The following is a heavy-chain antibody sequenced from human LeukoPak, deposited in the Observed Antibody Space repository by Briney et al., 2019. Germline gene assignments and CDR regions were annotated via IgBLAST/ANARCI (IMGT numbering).Heavy chain of an antibody. CDR1: GFTFSSYA. V-gene: IGHV3-23*01. J-gene: IGHJ3*02. D-gene: IGHD6-13*01. CDR2: ISGSGGST. Sequence: GGSLRLSCAASGFTFSSYAMSWVRQAPGKGLEWVSAISGSGGSTYYADSVKGRFTISRDNSKNTLYLQMNSLRAEDTAVYYCAKDWGIAAAGTLVAFDIWGQGTMVAVSS. CDR3: AKDWGIAAAGTLVAFDI.